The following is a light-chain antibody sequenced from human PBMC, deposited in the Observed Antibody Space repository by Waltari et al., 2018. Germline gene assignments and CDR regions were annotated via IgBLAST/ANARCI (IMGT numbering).Light chain of an antibody. V-gene: IGKV3-15*01. J-gene: IGKJ1*01. Sequence: DIVMKQSPATLSVSPGERATLSCRASQSVGTNLAWYQQRPGQAPRLLLYGASSRATGIPARFSGSGSGTDFTLTINSLQPEDFALYYCQQYHNWPPWAFGQGTKVEIK. CDR2: GAS. CDR3: QQYHNWPPWA. CDR1: QSVGTN.